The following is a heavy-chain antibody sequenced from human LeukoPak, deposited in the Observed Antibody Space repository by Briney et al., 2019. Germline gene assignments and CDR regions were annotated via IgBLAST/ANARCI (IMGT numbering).Heavy chain of an antibody. J-gene: IGHJ6*03. V-gene: IGHV4-4*07. CDR2: IYTSGST. CDR1: GGSISSYY. D-gene: IGHD3-10*01. Sequence: SETLSLTCTVSGGSISSYYWSWIRQPAGKGLEWIGRIYTSGSTNYNPSLKSRVTMSVDTSKNQFSLKLSSVTAADTAVYYCARDLKRIYYGSGSYYNGYYYYYMDVWGKGTTVTISS. CDR3: ARDLKRIYYGSGSYYNGYYYYYMDV.